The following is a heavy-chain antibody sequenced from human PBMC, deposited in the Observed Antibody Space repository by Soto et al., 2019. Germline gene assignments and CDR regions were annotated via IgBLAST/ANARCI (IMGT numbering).Heavy chain of an antibody. Sequence: PGGSLRLSCAASGFTFSSYAMSWVRQAPGKGLEWVSAISGSGGSTYYADSVKGRFTISRDNSKNTLYLQMNSLRAEDTAVYYCAKVRPEVVPAAPDAFDIWGQGTMVTVSS. CDR3: AKVRPEVVPAAPDAFDI. CDR1: GFTFSSYA. D-gene: IGHD2-2*01. V-gene: IGHV3-23*01. J-gene: IGHJ3*02. CDR2: ISGSGGST.